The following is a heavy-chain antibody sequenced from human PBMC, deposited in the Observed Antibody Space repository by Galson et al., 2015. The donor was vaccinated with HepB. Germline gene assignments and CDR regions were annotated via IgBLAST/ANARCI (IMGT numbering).Heavy chain of an antibody. CDR2: ISAYNGNT. D-gene: IGHD3-22*01. J-gene: IGHJ3*02. CDR3: ARAPLYYYDKVYAFDI. V-gene: IGHV1-18*01. Sequence: ISWVRQAPGQGLEWMGWISAYNGNTNYAQKLQGRVTMTTDTSTSTAYMELRSLRSDDTAVYYCARAPLYYYDKVYAFDIWGQGTMVTVSS.